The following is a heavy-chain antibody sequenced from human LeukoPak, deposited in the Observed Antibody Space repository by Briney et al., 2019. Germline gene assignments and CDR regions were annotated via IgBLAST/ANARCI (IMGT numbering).Heavy chain of an antibody. J-gene: IGHJ3*02. CDR2: ISSSSSYI. D-gene: IGHD1-20*01. CDR1: GFTFSSYS. Sequence: PGGSLRLSCAASGFTFSSYSMNWVRQAPGKGLEWVSSISSSSSYIYYADSVKGRFTISRDNAKNSLYLQMNSLRAEDTAVYYCARGLNWNMAFDIWGQGTMVTVSS. V-gene: IGHV3-21*01. CDR3: ARGLNWNMAFDI.